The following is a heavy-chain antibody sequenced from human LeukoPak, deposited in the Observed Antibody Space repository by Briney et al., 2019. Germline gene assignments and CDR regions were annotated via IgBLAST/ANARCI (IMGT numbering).Heavy chain of an antibody. V-gene: IGHV5-51*01. Sequence: GESLKISCRVSGYSFTTYWIGWVRQMPGEGLEWVGIIYPGDSDTRYSPSFQGQVIISVDKSISTAYLQWSCLKASDTAMYYCAVLGSGNSYYGMDVWGQGTTVTVSS. D-gene: IGHD2-15*01. CDR3: AVLGSGNSYYGMDV. CDR2: IYPGDSDT. CDR1: GYSFTTYW. J-gene: IGHJ6*02.